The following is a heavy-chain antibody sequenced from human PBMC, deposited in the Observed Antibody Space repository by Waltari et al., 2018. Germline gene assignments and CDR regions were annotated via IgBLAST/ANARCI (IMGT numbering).Heavy chain of an antibody. CDR2: IYHSGST. V-gene: IGHV4-4*02. Sequence: QVQLQESGPGLVKPSGTLSLTCAVSGGSISSSNWWSWVRQPPGKGMEWIGEIYHSGSTNYNPSLKSRVTISVDKSKNQFSLKLSSVTAADTAVYYCARLPCGGSCYSDYYYYGMDVWGQGTTVTVSS. D-gene: IGHD2-15*01. J-gene: IGHJ6*02. CDR3: ARLPCGGSCYSDYYYYGMDV. CDR1: GGSISSSNW.